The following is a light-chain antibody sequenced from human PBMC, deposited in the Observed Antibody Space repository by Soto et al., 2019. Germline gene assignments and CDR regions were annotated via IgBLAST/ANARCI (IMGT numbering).Light chain of an antibody. CDR1: QSISNH. V-gene: IGKV1-39*01. J-gene: IGKJ4*01. Sequence: DIQMTQSPSSLFASVGDRVTITCRASQSISNHLNWYQQKPGKAPNLLIYAASSLQSGVPSRFSGSGSGTDFTLTISSLQPEDFATYYCQQSYTSPPLTFGGGTKV. CDR3: QQSYTSPPLT. CDR2: AAS.